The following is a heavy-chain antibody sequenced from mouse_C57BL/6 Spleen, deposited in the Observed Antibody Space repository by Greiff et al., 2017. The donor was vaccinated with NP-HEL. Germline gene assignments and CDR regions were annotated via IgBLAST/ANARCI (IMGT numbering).Heavy chain of an antibody. Sequence: QVQLQQSGAELVRPGASVTLSCKASGYTFTDYEMHWVKQTPVHGLEWIGAIDPETGGTAYNQKFKGKAILTADKSSSTAYMELRSLTSEDSAVYYCTRAPVTRDWYFDVWGTGTTVTVSS. D-gene: IGHD2-12*01. V-gene: IGHV1-15*01. CDR2: IDPETGGT. CDR3: TRAPVTRDWYFDV. CDR1: GYTFTDYE. J-gene: IGHJ1*03.